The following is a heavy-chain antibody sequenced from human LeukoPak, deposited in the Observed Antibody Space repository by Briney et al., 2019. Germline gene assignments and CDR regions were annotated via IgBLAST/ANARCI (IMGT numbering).Heavy chain of an antibody. CDR1: GGSFSGYY. CDR3: ARHPRNKRGYSFFGLDY. Sequence: KPSETLSLTCAVYGGSFSGYYWSWIRQPPGKGLEWIGEINHSGSTNYNPSLKSRVTISVDTSKNQFSLKLSSVTAADTAVYYCARHPRNKRGYSFFGLDYWGQGTLVTVSS. J-gene: IGHJ4*02. CDR2: INHSGST. V-gene: IGHV4-34*01. D-gene: IGHD5-18*01.